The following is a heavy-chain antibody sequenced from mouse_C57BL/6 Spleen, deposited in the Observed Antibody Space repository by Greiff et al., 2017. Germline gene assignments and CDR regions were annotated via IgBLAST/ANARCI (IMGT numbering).Heavy chain of an antibody. D-gene: IGHD2-4*01. CDR1: GYTFTSYW. J-gene: IGHJ2*01. CDR3: ARGSYDYDGPYYFDY. CDR2: IHPNSGST. Sequence: QVQLQQPGAELVKPGASVKLSCKASGYTFTSYWMHWVKQRPGQGLEWIGMIHPNSGSTNYNEKFKSKATLTVDKSSSTAYMQLSSLTSEDSAVYYCARGSYDYDGPYYFDYWGQGTTLTVSS. V-gene: IGHV1-64*01.